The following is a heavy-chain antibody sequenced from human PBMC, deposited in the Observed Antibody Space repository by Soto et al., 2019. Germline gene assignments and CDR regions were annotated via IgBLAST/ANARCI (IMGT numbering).Heavy chain of an antibody. CDR3: AKVSGLVDPLDY. CDR1: GVTFSSYA. CDR2: ISDSGDKT. J-gene: IGHJ4*02. Sequence: EAQLLESGGGLIQPGGSLRLSCAASGVTFSSYAMSWVRQAPGKGLEWVSSISDSGDKTYYGDSVKGRFTISRDNSQNTLYLQMNSLRADDTAIYYCAKVSGLVDPLDYWAQGPLVTVSS. D-gene: IGHD2-15*01. V-gene: IGHV3-23*01.